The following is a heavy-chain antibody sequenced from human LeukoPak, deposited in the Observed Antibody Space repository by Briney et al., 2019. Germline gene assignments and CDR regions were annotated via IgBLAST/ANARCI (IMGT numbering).Heavy chain of an antibody. CDR3: ARGVCSGGGCYWVFNY. D-gene: IGHD2-15*01. V-gene: IGHV4-34*01. CDR2: ITHSGST. Sequence: SGTLSLTCAVYGGSFSGYYWSWIRQPPGKGVEWSGEITHSGSTNYNPSLKSRVTISVDTSKNQYSLKLSSETAADTAVYYCARGVCSGGGCYWVFNYWDQGTLVTVSS. CDR1: GGSFSGYY. J-gene: IGHJ4*02.